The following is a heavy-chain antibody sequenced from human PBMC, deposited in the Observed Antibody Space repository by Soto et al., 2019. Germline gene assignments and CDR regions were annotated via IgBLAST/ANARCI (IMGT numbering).Heavy chain of an antibody. CDR1: GFTFSSYS. CDR3: ARDSVPPSDTIFGVVIIPVKRVAFDY. V-gene: IGHV3-48*01. CDR2: ISSSSSTI. D-gene: IGHD3-3*01. Sequence: GGSLRLSCAASGFTFSSYSMNWVRQAPGKGLEWVSYISSSSSTIYYADSVKGRFTISRDNAKNALYLQMNSLRAEDTAVYYCARDSVPPSDTIFGVVIIPVKRVAFDYWGQGTLVTVSS. J-gene: IGHJ4*02.